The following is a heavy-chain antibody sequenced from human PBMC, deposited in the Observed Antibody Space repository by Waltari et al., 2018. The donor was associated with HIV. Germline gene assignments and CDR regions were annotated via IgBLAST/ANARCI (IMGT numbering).Heavy chain of an antibody. Sequence: QEQLMESGGGVVLPGRSLRLSCEASGFAFSSRGMQWVRQAPGKGLECVAVIWHDGSKTYYADSVRGRFTISRDKSNNAVYLQMSGLRVEDTAVYYCTRHKAGLLGATFELWGQGSLVTVSS. CDR1: GFAFSSRG. J-gene: IGHJ4*02. V-gene: IGHV3-33*01. CDR3: TRHKAGLLGATFEL. CDR2: IWHDGSKT. D-gene: IGHD1-26*01.